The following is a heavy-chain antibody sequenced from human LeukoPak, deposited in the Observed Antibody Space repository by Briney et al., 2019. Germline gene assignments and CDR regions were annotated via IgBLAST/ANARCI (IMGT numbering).Heavy chain of an antibody. D-gene: IGHD3-3*01. CDR3: ARRGLSFGVVTSYNWFDP. Sequence: GGSLRLSCAASGFTFNSYWMSWVRQAPGKGLEWVANIKQDGSEKYYVDSVKGRFTISRDNAKNSLYLQMNSLRAEDTAVYFCARRGLSFGVVTSYNWFDPWGQGSLVTASS. CDR1: GFTFNSYW. V-gene: IGHV3-7*03. J-gene: IGHJ5*02. CDR2: IKQDGSEK.